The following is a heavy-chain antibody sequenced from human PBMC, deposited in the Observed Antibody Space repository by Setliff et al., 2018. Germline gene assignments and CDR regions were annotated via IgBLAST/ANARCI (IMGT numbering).Heavy chain of an antibody. CDR1: GGSLNSGSYY. CDR3: ARQAHDLKGGTTLFYWFDP. Sequence: SETLSLTCAVSGGSLNSGSYYWSWIRQSTERGLEWLGRLHTSGSTHYNPSLKSRVTISVDTSKHEFSLKVSSVTAADTAVYYCARQAHDLKGGTTLFYWFDPWGQGTLVTVSS. D-gene: IGHD1-26*01. CDR2: LHTSGST. V-gene: IGHV4-61*02. J-gene: IGHJ5*02.